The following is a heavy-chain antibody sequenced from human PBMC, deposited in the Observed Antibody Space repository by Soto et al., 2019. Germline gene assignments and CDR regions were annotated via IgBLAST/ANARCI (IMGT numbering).Heavy chain of an antibody. CDR3: AREAGIVGATSGSFDY. CDR2: IYYSGST. Sequence: PSETLSLTCTVSGGSISSYYWSWIRQPPGKGLEWIGYIYYSGSTNYNPSLKSRVTISVDTSKNQFSLKLSSVTAADTAVYYCAREAGIVGATSGSFDYWGQGTLVTVSS. V-gene: IGHV4-59*01. J-gene: IGHJ4*02. D-gene: IGHD1-26*01. CDR1: GGSISSYY.